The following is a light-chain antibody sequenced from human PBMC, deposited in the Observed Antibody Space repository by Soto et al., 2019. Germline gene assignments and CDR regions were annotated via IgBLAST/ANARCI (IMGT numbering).Light chain of an antibody. Sequence: QSVLTQPPSASGTPGQRVTISCSGSSSNIGDNSVNWYQHLPGTAPKLLIYSNSQRPSGVPDRFSGSKSGTSASLAISGLQAEDEADYYCSSFAGSPVVFGGGTQLTVL. J-gene: IGLJ2*01. CDR3: SSFAGSPVV. CDR1: SSNIGDNS. V-gene: IGLV1-44*01. CDR2: SNS.